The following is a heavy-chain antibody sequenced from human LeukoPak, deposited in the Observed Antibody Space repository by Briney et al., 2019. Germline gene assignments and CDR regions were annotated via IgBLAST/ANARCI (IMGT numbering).Heavy chain of an antibody. Sequence: SQTLSLTCAISGDSFSGNSAAWNWIRQSPSRGLEWLGGTYYRSKWYYEYAVSVKSRITINPDTSKNQFSLQLNSVTPEDTAVYYCARVGGQYHYGMDVWGQGTTVTVSS. V-gene: IGHV6-1*01. J-gene: IGHJ6*02. D-gene: IGHD1-26*01. CDR2: TYYRSKWYY. CDR1: GDSFSGNSAA. CDR3: ARVGGQYHYGMDV.